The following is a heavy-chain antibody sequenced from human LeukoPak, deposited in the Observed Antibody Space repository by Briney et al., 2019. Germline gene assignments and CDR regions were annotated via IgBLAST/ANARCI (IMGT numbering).Heavy chain of an antibody. D-gene: IGHD2-15*01. Sequence: SETLSLTCTVSGGSVTSGSYYWSWIRQPPGKGLEWIGYISYRGTTNYNPSLKSRVTMSVDTSKNQFSLKLSSVSAADTAVYYCARERSWGDFDYWGQGTLVTVSS. CDR3: ARERSWGDFDY. J-gene: IGHJ4*02. CDR1: GGSVTSGSYY. V-gene: IGHV4-61*01. CDR2: ISYRGTT.